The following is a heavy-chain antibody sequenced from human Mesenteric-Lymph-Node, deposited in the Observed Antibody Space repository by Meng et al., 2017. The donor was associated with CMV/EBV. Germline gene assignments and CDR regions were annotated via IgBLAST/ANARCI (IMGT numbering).Heavy chain of an antibody. CDR1: GFSLSTSGVG. D-gene: IGHD6-13*01. V-gene: IGHV2-5*02. CDR2: IYWDDDK. CDR3: AHSSGIAAAGPFYFDY. Sequence: QMPLMQSGPTLEKPTQTLTMTCTFAGFSLSTSGVGVGWIRQPPGKALGWLAPIYWDDDKRYSPALKSRLTITKDTSKNQVVLTMTNMDPVDTATYYCAHSSGIAAAGPFYFDYWGQGTLVTVSS. J-gene: IGHJ4*02.